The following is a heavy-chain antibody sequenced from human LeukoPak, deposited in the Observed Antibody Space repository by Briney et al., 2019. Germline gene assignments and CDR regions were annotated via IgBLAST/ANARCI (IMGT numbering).Heavy chain of an antibody. J-gene: IGHJ4*02. V-gene: IGHV3-23*01. D-gene: IGHD6-19*01. CDR2: ISGSGGST. CDR3: AKDLGLATYFDY. Sequence: GGSLRLSCAASGFTFSSYAMSWVRQAPGKGLEWVAAISGSGGSTYYADSVKGRFTISRDNSKNTLYLQMNSLRAEDTAVYYCAKDLGLATYFDYWGQGTLVTVSS. CDR1: GFTFSSYA.